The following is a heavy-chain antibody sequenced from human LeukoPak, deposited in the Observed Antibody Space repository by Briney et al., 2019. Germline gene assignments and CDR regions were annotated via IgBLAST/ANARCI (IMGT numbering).Heavy chain of an antibody. Sequence: PSETLSLTCTVSGGSISSYYWSWIRQPAGKGLEWIGRIYTSGSTKYNPALKSRVTMSVDTSKNQFSLKLSSVTAADTAVYYCARDGVVAATGPVGLAYYYYMDVWGKGTTVTVSS. CDR3: ARDGVVAATGPVGLAYYYYMDV. V-gene: IGHV4-4*07. J-gene: IGHJ6*03. D-gene: IGHD2-15*01. CDR1: GGSISSYY. CDR2: IYTSGST.